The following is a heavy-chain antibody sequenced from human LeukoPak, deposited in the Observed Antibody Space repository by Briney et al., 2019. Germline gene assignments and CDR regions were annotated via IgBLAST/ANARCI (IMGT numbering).Heavy chain of an antibody. CDR2: ISSSGSTI. V-gene: IGHV3-48*03. Sequence: GGSLRLSCAASGFTFSSYEMNWVRQAPGKGLEWVSYISSSGSTIYYADSVKGRFTISRDNAKNSLYLQMNSLRAEDTAVYYCATCGQTTVTLWYWGQGTLVTVSS. CDR1: GFTFSSYE. CDR3: ATCGQTTVTLWY. J-gene: IGHJ4*02. D-gene: IGHD4-17*01.